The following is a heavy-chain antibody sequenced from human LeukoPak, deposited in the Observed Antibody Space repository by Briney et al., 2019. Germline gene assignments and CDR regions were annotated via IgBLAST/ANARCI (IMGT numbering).Heavy chain of an antibody. CDR3: ARGGTLAQGITVLYGMDV. CDR2: MNPNSGNT. D-gene: IGHD3-10*01. Sequence: ASVKVSCKTSGYTFTSYDINWVRQATGQGLEWMGWMNPNSGNTAYAPKFQGRVTMTSDTSISTAYMELSSLRSEDTAVYYCARGGTLAQGITVLYGMDVWGQGTTVTVSS. V-gene: IGHV1-8*01. J-gene: IGHJ6*02. CDR1: GYTFTSYD.